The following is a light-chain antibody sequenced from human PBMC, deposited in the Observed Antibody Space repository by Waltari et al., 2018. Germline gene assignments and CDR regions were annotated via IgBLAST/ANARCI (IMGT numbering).Light chain of an antibody. J-gene: IGKJ4*01. CDR2: TAS. CDR1: QGISSS. Sequence: DIQMTQSPSSLSASVGDRVTITCRASQGISSSVAWYQQKAGEAPNLLLYTASRLDSGVPSRFSGSGSETEYTLTISNLQPEDFATYYCQQYYIFPFTFGGGTKVDI. V-gene: IGKV1-NL1*01. CDR3: QQYYIFPFT.